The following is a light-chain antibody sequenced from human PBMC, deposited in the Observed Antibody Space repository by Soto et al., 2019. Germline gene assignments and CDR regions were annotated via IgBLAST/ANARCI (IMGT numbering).Light chain of an antibody. Sequence: EIVLTQSPGTLSLSAGERATLSCRASQSINNNYLAWYQQKPGQAPTVLIYAASSRAPGIPDRFSGSGSGTDFTPTISRLEPEDFAVYCCQPYDASPTFGQGTKVEIK. J-gene: IGKJ1*01. CDR2: AAS. V-gene: IGKV3-20*01. CDR1: QSINNNY. CDR3: QPYDASPT.